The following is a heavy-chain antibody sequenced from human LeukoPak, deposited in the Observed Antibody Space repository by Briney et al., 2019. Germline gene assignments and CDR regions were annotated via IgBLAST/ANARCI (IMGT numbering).Heavy chain of an antibody. CDR2: ISWNSGSI. J-gene: IGHJ4*02. V-gene: IGHV3-9*01. CDR3: AKEGGDYVGFDY. D-gene: IGHD4-17*01. Sequence: GGSLRLSCAASGFTFDDYAMYWVRQAPGKGLEWVSGISWNSGSIGYADSVKGRFSISRDNAKNSLYLQMNSLRAEDTALYYCAKEGGDYVGFDYWGQGTLVTVSS. CDR1: GFTFDDYA.